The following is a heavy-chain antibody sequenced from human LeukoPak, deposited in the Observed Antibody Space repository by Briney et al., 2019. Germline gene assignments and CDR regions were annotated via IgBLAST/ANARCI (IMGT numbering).Heavy chain of an antibody. Sequence: PGGSLRLSCAASGLTFSNYWMSWVRQAPGKGLEWVSATSGPGGSRDYADSVKGRFTISRDNSKNTLYLQMNSLRAEDTAIYYCAKKVGLVSAPLYYFDLWGQGTLVTVSS. J-gene: IGHJ4*02. D-gene: IGHD6-6*01. CDR3: AKKVGLVSAPLYYFDL. CDR1: GLTFSNYW. CDR2: TSGPGGSR. V-gene: IGHV3-23*01.